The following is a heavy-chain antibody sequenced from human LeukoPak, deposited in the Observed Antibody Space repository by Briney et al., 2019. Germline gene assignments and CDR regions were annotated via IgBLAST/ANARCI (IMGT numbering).Heavy chain of an antibody. Sequence: PGGSLRLSCAASGFTFSSYGMHWVRQAPGKGLEWVAVISYDGSNKYYADSVKGRFTISRDNSKNTLYLQMNSLRAEGTAVYYCAKDSMIDQYFQHWGQGTLVTVSS. CDR3: AKDSMIDQYFQH. J-gene: IGHJ1*01. D-gene: IGHD3-22*01. CDR2: ISYDGSNK. V-gene: IGHV3-30*18. CDR1: GFTFSSYG.